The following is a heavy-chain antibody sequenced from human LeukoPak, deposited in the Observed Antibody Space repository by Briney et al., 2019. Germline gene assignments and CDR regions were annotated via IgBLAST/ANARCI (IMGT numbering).Heavy chain of an antibody. J-gene: IGHJ4*02. CDR2: ISSSSSTI. V-gene: IGHV3-48*01. CDR1: GFTFSSYS. CDR3: ARIRLDFDY. Sequence: GGSLRLSCAASGFTFSSYSMNWVRQAPGKGLEWVSYISSSSSTIYYADSVKGRLTISRDNAKNSLHLQMNSLKAEDTAVYYCARIRLDFDYWGQGTLVTVSS. D-gene: IGHD6-19*01.